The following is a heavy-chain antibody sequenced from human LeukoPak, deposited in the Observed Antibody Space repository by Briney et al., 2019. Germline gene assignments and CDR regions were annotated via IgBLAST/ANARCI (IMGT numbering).Heavy chain of an antibody. D-gene: IGHD2-8*02. CDR3: ARARPGYFDL. J-gene: IGHJ2*01. V-gene: IGHV3-74*01. CDR1: GFTFSSYS. Sequence: PGRSLRLSCAASGFTFSSYSIHWARHAPGEGLVWVSRIYGDGSNTIYADSGKGRFTISRDNAKNTAYLQMTSLRDEDTAVYYCARARPGYFDLWGRGTLVIVSS. CDR2: IYGDGSNT.